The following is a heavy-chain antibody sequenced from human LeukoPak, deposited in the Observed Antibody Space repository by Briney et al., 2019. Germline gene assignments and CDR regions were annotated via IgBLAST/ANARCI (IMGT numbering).Heavy chain of an antibody. J-gene: IGHJ4*02. CDR2: ISYDGSNK. CDR3: AKDRSGGVNHYFDY. CDR1: GFTFSSYG. D-gene: IGHD6-25*01. Sequence: GRSLRLSCAASGFTFSSYGMHWVRQAPGKGLEWVAVISYDGSNKYYADSVEGRFTISRDNSKNTLYLQMNSLRAEDTAVYYCAKDRSGGVNHYFDYWGQGTLVTVSS. V-gene: IGHV3-30*18.